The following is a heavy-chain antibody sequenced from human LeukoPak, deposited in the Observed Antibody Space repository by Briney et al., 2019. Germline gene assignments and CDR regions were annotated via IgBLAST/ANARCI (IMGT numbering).Heavy chain of an antibody. CDR3: ARDRGYYDSSGYPLRGYYNGMDV. V-gene: IGHV3-7*01. J-gene: IGHJ6*02. CDR2: IKQDGSEK. CDR1: GFTFSSYW. D-gene: IGHD3-22*01. Sequence: GGSLRLSCAASGFTFSSYWMSWVRQAPGKGLEWVANIKQDGSEKYYVDSVKGRFTISRDNAKNSLYLQMNSLRAEDTAVYYCARDRGYYDSSGYPLRGYYNGMDVWGQGTTVTVSS.